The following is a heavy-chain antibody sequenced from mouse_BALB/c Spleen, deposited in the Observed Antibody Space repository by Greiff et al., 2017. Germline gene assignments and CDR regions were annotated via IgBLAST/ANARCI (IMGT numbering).Heavy chain of an antibody. CDR2: ISYDGSN. Sequence: DVKLQESGPGLVKPSQSLSLTCSVTGYSITSGYYWNWIRQFPGNKLEWMGYISYDGSNNYNPSLKNRISITRDTSKNQFFLKLNSVTTEDTATYYCARETLSAMDYWGQGTSVTVSS. CDR3: ARETLSAMDY. J-gene: IGHJ4*01. V-gene: IGHV3-6*02. CDR1: GYSITSGYY.